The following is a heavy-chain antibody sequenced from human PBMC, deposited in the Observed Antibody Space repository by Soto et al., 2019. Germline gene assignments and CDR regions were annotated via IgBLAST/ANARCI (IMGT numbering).Heavy chain of an antibody. Sequence: EQVVESGGGVVQPGRSLRLSCAASGFSFRNYGMHWVRQVRGKGLEWVAVISYDGGSKYYAASVKSRFTITRENAENALRLQMRSLSRAETAVCYCAGDWHWATLVIGADLWGEGTPVTV. CDR2: ISYDGGSK. V-gene: IGHV3-30*03. D-gene: IGHD2-8*02. CDR3: AGDWHWATLVIGADL. CDR1: GFSFRNYG. J-gene: IGHJ6*01.